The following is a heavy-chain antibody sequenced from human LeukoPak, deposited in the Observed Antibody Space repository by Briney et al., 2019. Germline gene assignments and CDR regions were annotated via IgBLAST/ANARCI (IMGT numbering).Heavy chain of an antibody. J-gene: IGHJ5*02. D-gene: IGHD6-6*01. CDR3: ARGKGIAARPSNWFDP. V-gene: IGHV3-74*01. CDR1: GFTFSSYW. Sequence: RGSLRLSCAASGFTFSSYWMHWVRQAPGKGLVWVSRMNSDGSSTSYADSVKGRFTISRDNAKNTLYLQMNSLRAEDTAVNYCARGKGIAARPSNWFDPWGQGTLVTVSS. CDR2: MNSDGSST.